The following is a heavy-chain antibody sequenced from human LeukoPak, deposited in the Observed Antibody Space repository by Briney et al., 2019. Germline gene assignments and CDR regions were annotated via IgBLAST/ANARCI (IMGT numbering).Heavy chain of an antibody. D-gene: IGHD3-10*01. CDR2: TYASGRT. CDR1: GGSISSYY. CDR3: ARDSGDFSYFDS. J-gene: IGHJ4*02. Sequence: SETLSLTCTVSGGSISSYYWSWIRQPPGKGVEWIGYTYASGRTNYNPSLKSRVSISIDTSKTHFSLKLTSVTAADTAVYYCARDSGDFSYFDSWGKGTLVAVSS. V-gene: IGHV4-59*01.